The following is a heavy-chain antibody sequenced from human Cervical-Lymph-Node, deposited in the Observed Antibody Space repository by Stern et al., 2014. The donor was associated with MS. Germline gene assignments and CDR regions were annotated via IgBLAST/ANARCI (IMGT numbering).Heavy chain of an antibody. CDR1: GFKFSIYW. CDR2: IYPGDSET. CDR3: ARQATAWASDV. Sequence: MQLVQSGAELIRPGESLKISCKGSGFKFSIYWIAWVRQMPGKGLEWMGIIYPGDSETRYSPSFQGQGTMSADKSTSNAYPHVSSLNASDTAMYFCARQATAWASDVWGQGTLVTVSS. J-gene: IGHJ4*02. V-gene: IGHV5-51*01. D-gene: IGHD2-21*02.